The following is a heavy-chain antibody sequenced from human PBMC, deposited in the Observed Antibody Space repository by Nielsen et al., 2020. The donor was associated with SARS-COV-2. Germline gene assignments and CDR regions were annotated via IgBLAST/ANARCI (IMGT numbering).Heavy chain of an antibody. D-gene: IGHD6-13*01. V-gene: IGHV1-3*01. CDR1: GYTFTSYA. Sequence: ASVKVSCKASGYTFTSYAMHWVRQAPGQRLEWMGWINAGNGNTNYAQKLQGRVTMTTDTSTSTAYMELRSLRSDDTAVYYCARDWQQPIDYYYGMDVWGQGTTVTVSS. CDR2: INAGNGNT. J-gene: IGHJ6*02. CDR3: ARDWQQPIDYYYGMDV.